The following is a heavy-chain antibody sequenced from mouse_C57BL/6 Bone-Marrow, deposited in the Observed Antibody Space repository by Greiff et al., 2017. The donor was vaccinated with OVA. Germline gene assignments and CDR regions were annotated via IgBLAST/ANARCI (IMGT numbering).Heavy chain of an antibody. J-gene: IGHJ3*01. CDR2: IDPSDSYT. V-gene: IGHV1-50*01. D-gene: IGHD2-4*01. CDR1: GYTFTSYW. Sequence: VQLQQPGAELVKPGASVKLSCKASGYTFTSYWMQWVKQRPGQGLEWIGEIDPSDSYTNYNQKFKGKATLTVDTSSSTAYMQLSSLTSEDSAVYYCARRIYYDYDEFAYWGQGTLVTVSA. CDR3: ARRIYYDYDEFAY.